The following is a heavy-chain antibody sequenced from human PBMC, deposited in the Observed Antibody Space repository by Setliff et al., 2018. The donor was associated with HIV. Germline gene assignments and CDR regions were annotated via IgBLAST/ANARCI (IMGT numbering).Heavy chain of an antibody. CDR2: INHSGST. V-gene: IGHV4-34*01. CDR1: SGSFSGYY. Sequence: SETLSLTCAVYSGSFSGYYWSWIRQPPGKGLEWIGEINHSGSTNYNPSLKSRVTISRDMSKNQFSLKLGSVTAADTAVYYCARWREMEGDYFDYWGQGTLVTVSS. J-gene: IGHJ4*02. D-gene: IGHD2-21*01. CDR3: ARWREMEGDYFDY.